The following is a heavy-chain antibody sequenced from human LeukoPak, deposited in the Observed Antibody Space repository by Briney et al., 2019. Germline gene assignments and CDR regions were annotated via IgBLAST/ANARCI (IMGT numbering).Heavy chain of an antibody. J-gene: IGHJ1*01. V-gene: IGHV1-69*10. CDR1: GGAFSSYA. Sequence: SVKVSCKASGGAFSSYAVSWVRQAPGQGLEWMGGIIPILGILNYAQKFQGRVTITADESTSTANMELSSLRSEDTAVYYCARGEQAGLWFGDTAFHHWGQGTLVTVSS. CDR2: IIPILGIL. CDR3: ARGEQAGLWFGDTAFHH. D-gene: IGHD3-10*01.